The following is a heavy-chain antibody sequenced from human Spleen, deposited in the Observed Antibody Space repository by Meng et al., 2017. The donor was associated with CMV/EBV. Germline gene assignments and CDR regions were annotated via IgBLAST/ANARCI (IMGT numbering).Heavy chain of an antibody. CDR2: IYHSGTT. CDR1: GGSIRSKKW. D-gene: IGHD3-16*01. V-gene: IGHV4-4*02. J-gene: IGHJ2*01. CDR3: ARGAGGYWYFDL. Sequence: TCAVSGGSIRSKKWWSGVRQPPGKGLEWIGEIYHSGTTNYNPSLESRVTISVDKSKNQFSLKLRSVTAADTAVYYCARGAGGYWYFDLWGRGTLVTVSS.